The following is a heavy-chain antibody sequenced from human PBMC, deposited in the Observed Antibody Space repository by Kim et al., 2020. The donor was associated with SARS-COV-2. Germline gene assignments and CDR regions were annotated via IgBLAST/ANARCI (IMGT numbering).Heavy chain of an antibody. CDR3: VMGGGGYVYGSAGV. CDR1: GFTFSAFD. V-gene: IGHV3-64D*09. J-gene: IGHJ3*01. D-gene: IGHD3-16*01. Sequence: GGSLRLSCSASGFTFSAFDMHWFRQAPGKGLELVSSISSNGSKTYYADSLKGIFTISRDHAQNSLYLQMTSLRAADTAVYYCVMGGGGYVYGSAGVW. CDR2: ISSNGSKT.